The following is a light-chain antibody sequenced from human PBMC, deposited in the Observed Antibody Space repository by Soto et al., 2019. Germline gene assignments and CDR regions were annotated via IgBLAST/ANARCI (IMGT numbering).Light chain of an antibody. CDR1: SSDIGGYNH. Sequence: QSVQAQPTSVSGSPGQSITIACTGVSSDIGGYNHVSWYQQHPANVPRLIIYDVDNRPLGISNRFSGSQSGNTASLSISGLQTEDEADYYCCAYTARTTLSWVFGGGTKVTVL. V-gene: IGLV2-14*03. J-gene: IGLJ3*02. CDR2: DVD. CDR3: CAYTARTTLSWV.